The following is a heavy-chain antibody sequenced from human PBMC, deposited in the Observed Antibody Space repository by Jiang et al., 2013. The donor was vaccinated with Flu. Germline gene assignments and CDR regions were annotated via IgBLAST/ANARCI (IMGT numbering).Heavy chain of an antibody. D-gene: IGHD2-2*01. Sequence: GLVKPSETLSLTCFVSGGSISSSSYYWGWIRQPPGKGLEWIGSIYYSGSTYYNPSLKSRVTISVDTSKNQFSLKLSSVTAADTAVYYCASRESAAQFNDAFDIWGQGTMVTVSS. CDR2: IYYSGST. J-gene: IGHJ3*02. V-gene: IGHV4-39*01. CDR1: GGSISSSSYY. CDR3: ASRESAAQFNDAFDI.